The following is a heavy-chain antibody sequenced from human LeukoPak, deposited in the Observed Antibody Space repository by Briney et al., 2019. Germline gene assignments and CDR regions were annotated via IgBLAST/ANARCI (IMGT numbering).Heavy chain of an antibody. CDR3: MATPIDY. J-gene: IGHJ4*02. CDR2: ILSDGSKQ. Sequence: GGSLRLSRAASGFTFSTYNMHWVRQAPGKGLEWVAVILSDGSKQYYADSVKGRFTISRDNSKNTLYLQMNSLRAEDTAVFYCMATPIDYWGQGTLVTVSS. V-gene: IGHV3-30*03. D-gene: IGHD5-24*01. CDR1: GFTFSTYN.